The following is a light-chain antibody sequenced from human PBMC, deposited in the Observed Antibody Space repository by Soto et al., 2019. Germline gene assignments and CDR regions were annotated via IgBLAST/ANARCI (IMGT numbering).Light chain of an antibody. V-gene: IGLV2-14*01. Sequence: QSALTQPASVSGSPGQSITISCTGTSSDVGGYNYASWYQQHPGKAPKLMIYEVSNRPSGVSNRFSGSKSGNTASLTISGLKAEDEADYYCSSYTSSSTLVVFGGGTQLTV. CDR3: SSYTSSSTLVV. CDR2: EVS. CDR1: SSDVGGYNY. J-gene: IGLJ7*01.